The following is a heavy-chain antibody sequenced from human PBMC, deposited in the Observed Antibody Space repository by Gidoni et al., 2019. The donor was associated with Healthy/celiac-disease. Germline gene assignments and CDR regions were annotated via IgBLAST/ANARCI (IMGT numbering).Heavy chain of an antibody. CDR1: GFTFRRYS. J-gene: IGHJ4*02. V-gene: IGHV3-21*01. D-gene: IGHD3-10*01. Sequence: EVQLVESGGGLVKPWGSLRPSCAAPGFTFRRYSMNWVRQAPGKGLEWVSSISSSSSYIYYADAVKGRFTISRDNAKNSLYLQMNSLRAEDTAVYYCARDSMHSTMVRGVMDDWGQGTLVTVSS. CDR3: ARDSMHSTMVRGVMDD. CDR2: ISSSSSYI.